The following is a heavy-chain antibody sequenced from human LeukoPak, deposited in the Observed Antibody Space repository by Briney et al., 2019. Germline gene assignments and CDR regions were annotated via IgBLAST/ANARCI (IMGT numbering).Heavy chain of an antibody. CDR1: DDSISNNNYY. V-gene: IGHV4-39*01. CDR2: IYYSGTT. CDR3: ARRVAGRPFDY. Sequence: SETLSLTCTVSDDSISNNNYYWGWIRQPPGKGLEWIGSIYYSGTTYYNPSLKSRVTISVDTSKNQFSLKLSSVTAADTAVYYCARRVAGRPFDYWGQGTLVTVSS. J-gene: IGHJ4*02. D-gene: IGHD6-19*01.